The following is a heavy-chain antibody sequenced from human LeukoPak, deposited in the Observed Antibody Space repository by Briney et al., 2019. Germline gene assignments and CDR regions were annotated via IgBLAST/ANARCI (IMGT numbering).Heavy chain of an antibody. CDR3: AKDPYSYGSYFDY. CDR1: GFTFSSYG. D-gene: IGHD5-18*01. Sequence: GSLRLSCAASGFTFSSYGMNWVRQAPGKGLEWVAFIWYDGRDKYYADSVKGQFTISRDNSKNTLYLQMNSLRAEDTAVYYCAKDPYSYGSYFDYWGQGTLVTVSS. J-gene: IGHJ4*02. CDR2: IWYDGRDK. V-gene: IGHV3-30*02.